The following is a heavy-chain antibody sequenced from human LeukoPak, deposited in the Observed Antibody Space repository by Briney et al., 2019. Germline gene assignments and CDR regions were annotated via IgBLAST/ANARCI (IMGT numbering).Heavy chain of an antibody. D-gene: IGHD6-19*01. CDR3: ANGGSIAVATPLDY. CDR2: ITGSGGST. Sequence: GALRLSCAASGFTFSSYAMSWVRQAPGKGLEGVSGITGSGGSTYYADSVKGRFTISRDNSKNTLYLQMNSLRAEDTAVYYCANGGSIAVATPLDYWGQGTLVTVSS. J-gene: IGHJ4*02. CDR1: GFTFSSYA. V-gene: IGHV3-23*01.